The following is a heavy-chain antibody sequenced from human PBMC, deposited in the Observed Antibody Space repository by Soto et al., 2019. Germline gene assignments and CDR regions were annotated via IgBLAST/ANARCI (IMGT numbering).Heavy chain of an antibody. Sequence: SETLSLTCNVSGGSISSSSYYWGWTRQPPGKGLEWIGRIYYTGSTYYNPSLKSRVTISVDTSKNHFSLKLSSMTAADTAVYYCASNRRGWANWFDPWGQGTLVTVSS. D-gene: IGHD6-19*01. CDR2: IYYTGST. V-gene: IGHV4-39*01. J-gene: IGHJ5*02. CDR1: GGSISSSSYY. CDR3: ASNRRGWANWFDP.